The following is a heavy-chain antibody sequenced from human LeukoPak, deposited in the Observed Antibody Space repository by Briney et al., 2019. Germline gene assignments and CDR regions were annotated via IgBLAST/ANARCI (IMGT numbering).Heavy chain of an antibody. CDR1: GFTFSSYA. Sequence: GGSLRLSCAASGFTFSSYAMSWVRQAPGKGLEWVSAISGSGGSTYYADSVKGRFTISRDNSKNTLYLQMNSLRAEDTAVYYCAKKDYDILTGYTGAVDYWGQGTLVTVSS. CDR3: AKKDYDILTGYTGAVDY. J-gene: IGHJ4*02. D-gene: IGHD3-9*01. V-gene: IGHV3-23*01. CDR2: ISGSGGST.